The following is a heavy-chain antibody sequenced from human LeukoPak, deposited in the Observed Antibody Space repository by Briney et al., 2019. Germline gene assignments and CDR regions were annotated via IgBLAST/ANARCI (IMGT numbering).Heavy chain of an antibody. CDR2: ISSSSSYI. V-gene: IGHV3-21*01. Sequence: GGSLRLSCAASGFTFSSYSMNWVRQAPGKGLEWVSSISSSSSYIYYADSVKGRFTISRDNAKNSLYLQMNSLRAEDTAVYYCARDPDLDAFDIWGQGTMVTVSS. J-gene: IGHJ3*02. CDR3: ARDPDLDAFDI. CDR1: GFTFSSYS.